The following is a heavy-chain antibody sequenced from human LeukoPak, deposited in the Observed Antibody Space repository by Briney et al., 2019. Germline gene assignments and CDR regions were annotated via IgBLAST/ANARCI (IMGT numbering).Heavy chain of an antibody. CDR3: ARRRDCTNGVCYKNDAFDI. J-gene: IGHJ3*02. Sequence: GASVKVSCKASGGTFSNYAISWVRQAPGQGLEWMGGIIPIFGTANYAQKFQGRVTITADESTSTAYMELSSLRSEDTAVYYCARRRDCTNGVCYKNDAFDIWGQGTMVTVSS. D-gene: IGHD2-8*01. V-gene: IGHV1-69*13. CDR2: IIPIFGTA. CDR1: GGTFSNYA.